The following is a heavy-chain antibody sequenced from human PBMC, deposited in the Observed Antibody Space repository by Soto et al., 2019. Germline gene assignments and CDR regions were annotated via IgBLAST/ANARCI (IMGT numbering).Heavy chain of an antibody. CDR3: ARPYDYVWGSYRQRYYFDY. V-gene: IGHV1-8*01. Sequence: ASVKVSCKASGYTFTSYDINWVLQATGQGLEWMGWMNPNSGNTGYAQKFQGRVTMTRNTSISTAYMELSSLRSEDTAVYYCARPYDYVWGSYRQRYYFDYWGQGTLVNV. CDR1: GYTFTSYD. D-gene: IGHD3-16*02. CDR2: MNPNSGNT. J-gene: IGHJ4*02.